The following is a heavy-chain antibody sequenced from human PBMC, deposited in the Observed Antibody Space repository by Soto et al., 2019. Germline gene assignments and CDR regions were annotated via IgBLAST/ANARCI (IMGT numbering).Heavy chain of an antibody. J-gene: IGHJ4*02. Sequence: ASVKVSCKASGGTFRNHVFNWVRQAPGRGLEWMGGIIPIIGTPNYAQKFQGRVTITADASTSTVYLEVSSLRSQDTAVYYCARDLEFRDGNISHLDYWGQGTLVTVSS. D-gene: IGHD3-10*01. CDR3: ARDLEFRDGNISHLDY. V-gene: IGHV1-69*13. CDR2: IIPIIGTP. CDR1: GGTFRNHV.